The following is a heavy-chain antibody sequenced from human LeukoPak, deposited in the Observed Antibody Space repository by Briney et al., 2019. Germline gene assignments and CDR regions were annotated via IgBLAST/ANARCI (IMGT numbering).Heavy chain of an antibody. Sequence: GGSLRLSCVASGLPIADFAMHWIRQAPGKGLEWVSLISGDGVSTFYADSVKGRFSISRDNSKNSLYLEMNSLRTEDAAMYYCAKESGKFDYWGQGTLVAVSS. CDR3: AKESGKFDY. J-gene: IGHJ4*02. CDR1: GLPIADFA. CDR2: ISGDGVST. V-gene: IGHV3-43*02.